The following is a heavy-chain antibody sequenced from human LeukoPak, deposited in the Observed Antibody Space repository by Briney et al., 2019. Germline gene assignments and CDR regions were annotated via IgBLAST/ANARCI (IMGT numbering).Heavy chain of an antibody. CDR3: ARAVRYSDWLRRDYYFDY. Sequence: ASVKLSCKASGYTFSSYDINWGRKATGQGLEWMGCMNLNSRKTCYSQQIQGRVTMTSNISISTAYMELSSLRSEDTAVYYCARAVRYSDWLRRDYYFDYWGQGTLVTVSS. CDR1: GYTFSSYD. D-gene: IGHD3-9*01. V-gene: IGHV1-8*01. J-gene: IGHJ4*02. CDR2: MNLNSRKT.